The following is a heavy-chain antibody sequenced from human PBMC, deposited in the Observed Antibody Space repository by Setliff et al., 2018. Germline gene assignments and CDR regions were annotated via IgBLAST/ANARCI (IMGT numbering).Heavy chain of an antibody. D-gene: IGHD3-10*02. CDR3: TRLFGDQPNYYYYGMDV. CDR2: IIPIFGTA. Sequence: SVKVSCKASGGTFSSYAISWVRQAPGQGLEWMGRIIPIFGTANYAQKFQGRVTITADKSTSTAYMELSSLRSEDTAVYYCTRLFGDQPNYYYYGMDVWGQGTTVTVS. CDR1: GGTFSSYA. J-gene: IGHJ6*02. V-gene: IGHV1-69*06.